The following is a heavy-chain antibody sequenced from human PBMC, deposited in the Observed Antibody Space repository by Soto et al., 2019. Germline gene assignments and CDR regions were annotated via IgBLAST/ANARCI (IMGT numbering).Heavy chain of an antibody. CDR1: GFTFSSYG. CDR2: ISYDGSNK. V-gene: IGHV3-30*18. CDR3: AKDRNDGDYFDY. J-gene: IGHJ4*02. D-gene: IGHD2-21*01. Sequence: QVQLVESGGGVVQPGRSLRLSCAASGFTFSSYGMHWVRQAPGKGLEWVAVISYDGSNKYYADSVKGRFTISRDNSKNTLYLQMNSLRAEDTAVYYCAKDRNDGDYFDYWGQGTLVTVSS.